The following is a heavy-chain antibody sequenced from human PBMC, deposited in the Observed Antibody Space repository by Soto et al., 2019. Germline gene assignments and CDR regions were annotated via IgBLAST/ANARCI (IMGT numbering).Heavy chain of an antibody. V-gene: IGHV1-69*02. CDR2: IIPILGIA. J-gene: IGHJ5*02. CDR1: GGTFSSYT. CDR3: ARGCSSTSCPHNWFDP. Sequence: GASVKVSCKASGGTFSSYTISWVRQAPGQGLEWMGRIIPILGIANYAQKFQGRVTITADKSTSTAYMELSSLRSEDTAVYYCARGCSSTSCPHNWFDPWGQGTLVTVSS. D-gene: IGHD2-2*01.